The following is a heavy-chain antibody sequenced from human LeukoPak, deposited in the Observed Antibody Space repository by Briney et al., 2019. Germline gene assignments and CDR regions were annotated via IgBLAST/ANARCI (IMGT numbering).Heavy chain of an antibody. CDR1: GGSISSSSYY. CDR3: ARRRGIAAAGTLNYYMDV. J-gene: IGHJ6*03. Sequence: SETLSLTCTVSGGSISSSSYYWSWIRQPPWKGLEWIGEINHSGSTNYNPSLKSRVTISVDTSKNQFSLKLSSVTAADTAVYYCARRRGIAAAGTLNYYMDVWGKGTTVTISS. V-gene: IGHV4-39*07. CDR2: INHSGST. D-gene: IGHD6-13*01.